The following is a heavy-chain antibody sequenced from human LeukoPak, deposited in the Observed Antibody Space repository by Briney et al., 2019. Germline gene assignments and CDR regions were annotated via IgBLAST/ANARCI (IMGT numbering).Heavy chain of an antibody. D-gene: IGHD1-26*01. CDR1: GGTFSSYA. J-gene: IGHJ4*02. CDR2: IIPIFGTA. V-gene: IGHV1-69*13. Sequence: GASVKVSCKASGGTFSSYAISWVRQAPGQGLEWMGGIIPIFGTANYAQKFQGRVTITADESTSTAYMELSSLRSEDTAVYYCARGGWRVGANKFDYWGQGTLVTVSS. CDR3: ARGGWRVGANKFDY.